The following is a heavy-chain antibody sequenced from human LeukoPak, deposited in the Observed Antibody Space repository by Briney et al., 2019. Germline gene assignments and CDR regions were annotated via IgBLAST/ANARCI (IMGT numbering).Heavy chain of an antibody. V-gene: IGHV4-30-2*01. Sequence: PSETLSLTCAVSGGSISSGGYSWSWIRQPPGKGLEWIGYIYHSGSTYYNPSLKSRVTISVDRSKNQFSLKLSSVTAADTAVYYCARHDYGDSPYYYYMDVWGKGTTVTVSS. CDR1: GGSISSGGYS. D-gene: IGHD4-17*01. J-gene: IGHJ6*03. CDR3: ARHDYGDSPYYYYMDV. CDR2: IYHSGST.